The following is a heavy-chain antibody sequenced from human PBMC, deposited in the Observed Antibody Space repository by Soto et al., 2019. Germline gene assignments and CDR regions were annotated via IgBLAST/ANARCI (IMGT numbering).Heavy chain of an antibody. CDR1: GYTFTRYG. V-gene: IGHV1-18*01. D-gene: IGHD2-8*01. CDR2: ISGYNGDT. CDR3: AKNGQPPYYYYGLDV. Sequence: ASVKVPCKASGYTFTRYGISWVRQAPGQGLEWMGWISGYNGDTNYAQKFQDRVSMTIDTSTGTAYMELRSLTSDDTAIYYCAKNGQPPYYYYGLDVWGQGTKVTVSS. J-gene: IGHJ6*02.